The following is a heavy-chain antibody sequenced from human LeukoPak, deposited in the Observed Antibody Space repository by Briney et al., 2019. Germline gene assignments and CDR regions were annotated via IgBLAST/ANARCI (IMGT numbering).Heavy chain of an antibody. J-gene: IGHJ5*02. CDR2: IYTSGST. Sequence: SQTLSLTCTVSGGSISSGSYYWSWIRQPAGKGLEWIGRIYTSGSTNYNPSLKSRVTISVDTSKNQFALKLSSVTAADTAMYYCARAPYLLGIDDWFDPWGQGTLVTVSS. V-gene: IGHV4-61*02. CDR1: GGSISSGSYY. CDR3: ARAPYLLGIDDWFDP. D-gene: IGHD7-27*01.